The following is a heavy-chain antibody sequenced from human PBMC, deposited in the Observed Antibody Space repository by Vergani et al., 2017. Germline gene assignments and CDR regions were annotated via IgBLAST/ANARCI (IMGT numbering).Heavy chain of an antibody. J-gene: IGHJ6*03. Sequence: EVHLLESGGGQVEAGGSLRLSCVASGFTFSNSAMSWVRQTSGKGLEWVSAISGHGDRTYYADSVKGRFTISRDNSKNTLYLQMNSLRAEDTAVYYCAKNPNTKGYMDVWGKXP. CDR3: AKNPNTKGYMDV. CDR2: ISGHGDRT. D-gene: IGHD2/OR15-2a*01. V-gene: IGHV3-23*01. CDR1: GFTFSNSA.